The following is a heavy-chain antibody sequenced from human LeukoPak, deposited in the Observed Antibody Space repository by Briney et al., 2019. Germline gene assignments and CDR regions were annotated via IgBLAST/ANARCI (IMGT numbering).Heavy chain of an antibody. D-gene: IGHD4-17*01. CDR2: ISSSSSYI. J-gene: IGHJ4*02. V-gene: IGHV3-21*01. CDR1: GFTFSSYS. CDR3: ARDAGTYDFDY. Sequence: GGSLRLSCAASGFTFSSYSINWVRQAPGKGLEWVSSISSSSSYIYYADSVQGRFTISRDNAKNSLYLQINSLRAEDTAVYYCARDAGTYDFDYWGQGTLVTVSS.